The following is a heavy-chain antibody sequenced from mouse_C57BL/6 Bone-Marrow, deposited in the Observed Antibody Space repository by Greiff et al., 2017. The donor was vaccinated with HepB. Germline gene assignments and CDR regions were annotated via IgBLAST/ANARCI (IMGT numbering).Heavy chain of an antibody. CDR1: GYSFTGYY. CDR2: INPSTGGT. V-gene: IGHV1-42*01. D-gene: IGHD2-1*01. J-gene: IGHJ1*03. Sequence: VQLQQSGPELVKPGASVKISCKASGYSFTGYYMNWVKQSPEKSLEWIGEINPSTGGTTYNQKFKAKATLTVDKSSSTAYMQLKSLTSEDSAVYYCARTALYGNFYWYFDVWGTGTTVTVSS. CDR3: ARTALYGNFYWYFDV.